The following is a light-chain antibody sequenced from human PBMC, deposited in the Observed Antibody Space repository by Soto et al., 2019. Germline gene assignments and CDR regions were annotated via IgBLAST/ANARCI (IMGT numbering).Light chain of an antibody. Sequence: EIVLTQSPGTLSLSPGERATLSCRASQSVSNSYLAWYQQKRGQAPRLLLYGTSSRATGIPDRFSGSGSGTDFTLTISRLEPEDLAVYFCQHYVPSPETWTFGQGTKVEIK. J-gene: IGKJ1*01. V-gene: IGKV3-20*01. CDR1: QSVSNSY. CDR3: QHYVPSPETWT. CDR2: GTS.